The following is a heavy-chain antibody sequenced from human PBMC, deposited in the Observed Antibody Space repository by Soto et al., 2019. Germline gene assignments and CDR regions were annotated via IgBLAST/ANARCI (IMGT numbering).Heavy chain of an antibody. Sequence: EVQLLESGGGLVQPGGSLRLSCAASGFTFSSYAMSWVRQAPGKGLEWVSAISGSGGSTYYADSVKGRFTISRDNSKNTLYLQMNSLRAEDTAVCYCAKQVVRYFDWSSSGYYYYYMDVWGKGTTVTVSS. CDR1: GFTFSSYA. D-gene: IGHD3-9*01. V-gene: IGHV3-23*01. CDR3: AKQVVRYFDWSSSGYYYYYMDV. CDR2: ISGSGGST. J-gene: IGHJ6*03.